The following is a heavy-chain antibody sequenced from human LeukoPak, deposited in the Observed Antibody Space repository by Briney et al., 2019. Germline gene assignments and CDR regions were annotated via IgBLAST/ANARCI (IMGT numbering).Heavy chain of an antibody. CDR3: ARDLSSTSNWEFDY. J-gene: IGHJ4*02. D-gene: IGHD1-26*01. Sequence: ASVKVSCKTSGYSFAGYFIHWVRQAPGQGLQWMGRINPNSGGTEYEQSFQGRVTMTRDTSISTAYVEVSTLISNDTAVYYCARDLSSTSNWEFDYWGQGTLVTVSS. CDR2: INPNSGGT. CDR1: GYSFAGYF. V-gene: IGHV1-2*06.